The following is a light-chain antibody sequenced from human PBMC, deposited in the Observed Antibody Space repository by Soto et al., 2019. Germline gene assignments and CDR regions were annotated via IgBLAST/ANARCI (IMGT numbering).Light chain of an antibody. CDR2: GAS. CDR1: QTVSSNY. Sequence: EIILTRSPDTLSLSPGEIATLSCRSIQTVSSNYLAWCQQRPGQAPRLLIYGASTRAAGIPDRFSGSGSGTDFTLTITRLEPEDSEVYFCQQYTGSPNTFGQGTRMEIK. V-gene: IGKV3-20*01. J-gene: IGKJ5*01. CDR3: QQYTGSPNT.